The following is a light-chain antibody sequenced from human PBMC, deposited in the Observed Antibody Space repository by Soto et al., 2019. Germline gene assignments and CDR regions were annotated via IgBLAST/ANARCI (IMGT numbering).Light chain of an antibody. CDR3: SSYTSTNSWV. CDR2: DVS. CDR1: SSDVGGYNY. Sequence: QSALTQSASVSGSPVQSITISCTGTSSDVGGYNYVSWYQQHPGKAPKLIIYDVSNRPSGVSTRFSGSKSGNTASLTISGLQAEDEADYSCSSYTSTNSWVFGGGTKLTVL. J-gene: IGLJ3*02. V-gene: IGLV2-14*01.